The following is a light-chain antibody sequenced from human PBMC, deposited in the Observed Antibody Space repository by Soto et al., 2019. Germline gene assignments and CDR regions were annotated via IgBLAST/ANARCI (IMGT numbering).Light chain of an antibody. Sequence: IVMTQSPATLSVSPGDTATLSCRASQSVSSNLAWYQQKPGQAPRLLIYGASPRATGIPARFSGSGSGTEFTLTISSLQSEDFAVYYCQQYNNWWTFGQGTKVEIK. CDR2: GAS. J-gene: IGKJ1*01. CDR3: QQYNNWWT. V-gene: IGKV3-15*01. CDR1: QSVSSN.